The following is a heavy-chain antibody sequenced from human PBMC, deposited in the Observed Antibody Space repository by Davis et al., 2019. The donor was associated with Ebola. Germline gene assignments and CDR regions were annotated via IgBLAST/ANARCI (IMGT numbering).Heavy chain of an antibody. J-gene: IGHJ6*02. D-gene: IGHD2-15*01. CDR3: ARFLVVAATGVADYGMDV. CDR2: INPSGGST. V-gene: IGHV1-46*01. CDR1: GYTFTSYY. Sequence: ASVKVSCKASGYTFTSYYMHWVRQAPGQGLEWMGIINPSGGSTSYAQKFQGRVTMTRDTSTSTVYMELSSLRSEDTAVYYCARFLVVAATGVADYGMDVWGQGTTVTVSS.